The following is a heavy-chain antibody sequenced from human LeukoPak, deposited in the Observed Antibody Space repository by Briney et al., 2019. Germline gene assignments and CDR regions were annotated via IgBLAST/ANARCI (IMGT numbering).Heavy chain of an antibody. V-gene: IGHV3-53*01. D-gene: IGHD2/OR15-2a*01. Sequence: GGSLRLSCAVSVFTVSGSNTSCVRQAPRRRLECVSVISSGGSTYYADSVKGRCTISRDNAKNTLYLQMNSLRVEDTAVYCCAKGSPKYFGGQGTLVTVSS. CDR1: VFTVSGSN. J-gene: IGHJ4*02. CDR2: ISSGGST. CDR3: AKGSPKYF.